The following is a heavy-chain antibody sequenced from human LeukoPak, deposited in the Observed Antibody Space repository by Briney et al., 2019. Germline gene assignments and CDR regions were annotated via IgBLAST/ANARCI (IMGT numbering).Heavy chain of an antibody. V-gene: IGHV4-39*01. Sequence: SETLSLTCTVSGGSISSSSYYWGWIRQPPGKGLEWIGSIYYSGSTYYNPSLKSRVSISVDTSKNQFSLKLSSVTAADTAVYYCARHMRYCSGGSCSWYFDYWGQGTLVTVSS. J-gene: IGHJ4*02. CDR1: GGSISSSSYY. CDR3: ARHMRYCSGGSCSWYFDY. CDR2: IYYSGST. D-gene: IGHD2-15*01.